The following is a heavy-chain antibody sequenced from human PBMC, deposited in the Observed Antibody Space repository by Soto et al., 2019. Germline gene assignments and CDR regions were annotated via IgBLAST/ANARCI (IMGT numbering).Heavy chain of an antibody. Sequence: GGSLRLSCAASGFTFDDYAMHWVRQAPGKGLEWVSGISWNSGSIGYADSVKGRFTISRDNAKNSLYLQMNSLRAEDTALYYCAKEGYCSGGSCPSVVTTSSFYYYYYMDVWGKGTTVTVSS. D-gene: IGHD2-15*01. J-gene: IGHJ6*03. V-gene: IGHV3-9*01. CDR2: ISWNSGSI. CDR1: GFTFDDYA. CDR3: AKEGYCSGGSCPSVVTTSSFYYYYYMDV.